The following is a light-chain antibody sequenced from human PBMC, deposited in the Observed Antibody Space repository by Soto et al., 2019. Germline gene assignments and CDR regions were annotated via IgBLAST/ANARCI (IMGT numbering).Light chain of an antibody. J-gene: IGLJ3*02. CDR1: SSSFKTNS. V-gene: IGLV1-44*01. CDR2: NNN. Sequence: QSVLTQSPSASGTPGQRVTISCSGSSSSFKTNSVQWFQQLPGTAPKLLIHNNNQRPSGVPDRFSGSKSGTSASLAISGLQSEDEGDYYCATWDASLGWGFGGGTQLTGL. CDR3: ATWDASLGWG.